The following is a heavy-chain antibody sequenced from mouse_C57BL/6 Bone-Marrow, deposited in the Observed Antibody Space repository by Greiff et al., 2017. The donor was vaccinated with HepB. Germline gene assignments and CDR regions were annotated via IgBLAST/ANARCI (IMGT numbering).Heavy chain of an antibody. Sequence: VQLKESGAELVRPGSSVKMSCKTSGYTFTSYGINWVKQRPGQGLEWIGYIYIGNGYTEYNEKFKGKATLTSDTSSSTAYMQLSSLTSEDSAIYFCARTSYDYEGAWFAYWGQGTLVTVSA. V-gene: IGHV1-58*01. J-gene: IGHJ3*01. CDR2: IYIGNGYT. D-gene: IGHD2-4*01. CDR1: GYTFTSYG. CDR3: ARTSYDYEGAWFAY.